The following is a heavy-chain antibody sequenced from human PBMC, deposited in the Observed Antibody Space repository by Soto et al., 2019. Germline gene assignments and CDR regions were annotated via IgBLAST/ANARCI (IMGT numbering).Heavy chain of an antibody. CDR2: ISGSGGST. Sequence: PGGSLRLSCAASGFTFRSNGMHWVRQSPGKGLEWVSTISGSGGSTYYADAVKGRFTISRDNSMGTLYLQMKSLRVEDTAIYYCAKEVSLGSTVDLGYWGQGALVTVSS. V-gene: IGHV3-23*01. CDR1: GFTFRSNG. CDR3: AKEVSLGSTVDLGY. J-gene: IGHJ4*02. D-gene: IGHD7-27*01.